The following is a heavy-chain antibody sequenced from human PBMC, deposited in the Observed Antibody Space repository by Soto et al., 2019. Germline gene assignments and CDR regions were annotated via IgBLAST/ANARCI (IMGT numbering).Heavy chain of an antibody. CDR2: INPNSGGT. CDR3: ARREYSGYDLRGGDY. V-gene: IGHV1-2*02. CDR1: GYTFTGYY. Sequence: QVKLVQSGAAGKKPGASVKVSCQASGYTFTGYYMPWVRQAPGQGLEWMGWINPNSGGTNYAQKFQGRVTMTRDTSISTDYMELSRLRSDDTAVYYCARREYSGYDLRGGDYWGQGTLVTVSS. D-gene: IGHD5-12*01. J-gene: IGHJ4*02.